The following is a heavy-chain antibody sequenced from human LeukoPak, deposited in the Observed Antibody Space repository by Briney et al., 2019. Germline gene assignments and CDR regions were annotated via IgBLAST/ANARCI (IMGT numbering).Heavy chain of an antibody. CDR1: GGTFSSYA. CDR2: IIPIFGTA. D-gene: IGHD5-12*01. V-gene: IGHV1-69*13. J-gene: IGHJ3*02. Sequence: GASVKVSCKASGGTFSSYAISWVRQAPGQGLEWMGGIIPIFGTANYAQKFQGRVTITADESTSTAYMELSSLRSEDTAVYYCAREGGYSGYDNGDAFGIWGQGTMVTVSS. CDR3: AREGGYSGYDNGDAFGI.